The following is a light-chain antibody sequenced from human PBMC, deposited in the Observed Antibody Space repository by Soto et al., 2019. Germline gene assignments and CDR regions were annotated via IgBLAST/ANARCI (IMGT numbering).Light chain of an antibody. V-gene: IGKV3-15*01. CDR3: QQYKDWRT. J-gene: IGKJ1*01. CDR2: GAS. CDR1: QTIDNK. Sequence: IVMTQSPATLSVSPGERATLSCRASQTIDNKLAWYQQRPGHAPRLLLYGASTSATGIPARFSGSGAGTEFTLTISGLQSEDFGVYYCQQYKDWRTFGQGTNVDIK.